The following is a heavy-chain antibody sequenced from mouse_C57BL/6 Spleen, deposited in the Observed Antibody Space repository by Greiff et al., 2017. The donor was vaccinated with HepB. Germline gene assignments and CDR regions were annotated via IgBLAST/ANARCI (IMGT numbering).Heavy chain of an antibody. CDR2: IWAGGST. CDR3: ARLEDI. V-gene: IGHV2-9*02. J-gene: IGHJ2*01. D-gene: IGHD1-3*01. Sequence: VQRVESGPGLVAPSQSLSITCTVYGYSLTRYGVHWVRQPPGKGLEWLGVIWAGGSTNYNSALMSRLSISKDNSKSQVFLKMNSLQTDDTAMYYCARLEDIWGQGTTLTVSS. CDR1: GYSLTRYG.